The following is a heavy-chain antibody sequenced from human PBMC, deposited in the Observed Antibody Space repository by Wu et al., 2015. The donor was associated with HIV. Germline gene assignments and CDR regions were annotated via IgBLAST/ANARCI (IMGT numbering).Heavy chain of an antibody. CDR3: ARDSGSYYSNYYYYGMDV. D-gene: IGHD1-26*01. Sequence: FGTANYAQKFQGRVTITADESTSTAYMELSSLRSEDTAVYYCARDSGSYYSNYYYYGMDVWGQGTTVTVSS. CDR2: FGTA. J-gene: IGHJ6*02. V-gene: IGHV1-69*01.